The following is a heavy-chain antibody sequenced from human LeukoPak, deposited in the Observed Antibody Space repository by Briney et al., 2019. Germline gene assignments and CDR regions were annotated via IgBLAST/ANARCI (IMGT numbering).Heavy chain of an antibody. CDR2: IKQDGSEA. D-gene: IGHD2/OR15-2a*01. CDR1: GFTFTTYW. CDR3: SNGIYDKSY. J-gene: IGHJ4*02. V-gene: IGHV3-7*01. Sequence: GRSLRLSCTASGFTFTTYWMAWVRQAPGKGLEWVANIKQDGSEAYYAESVRGRFTISRDNAKNSLYLQMNSLRAEDTSVYYCSNGIYDKSYWGQGTLVTVSS.